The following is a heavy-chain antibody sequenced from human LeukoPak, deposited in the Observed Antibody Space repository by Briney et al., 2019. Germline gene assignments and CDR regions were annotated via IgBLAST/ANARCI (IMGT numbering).Heavy chain of an antibody. J-gene: IGHJ4*02. Sequence: PGGSLRLSCAAAGFTCNEYAMNWGRQAPGNGLARGSGIRERGDRTSSAASVKGRFTISRDNSRNILYLQMNSLRADDTAVYYCAKRGYYDSSGFSPLTYWGQGTLVTVSS. V-gene: IGHV3-23*01. CDR2: IRERGDRT. CDR3: AKRGYYDSSGFSPLTY. D-gene: IGHD3-22*01. CDR1: GFTCNEYA.